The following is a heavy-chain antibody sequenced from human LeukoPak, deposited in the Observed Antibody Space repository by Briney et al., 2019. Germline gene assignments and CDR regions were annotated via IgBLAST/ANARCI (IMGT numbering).Heavy chain of an antibody. D-gene: IGHD6-19*01. CDR1: GFTFSSYW. CDR3: ARDSSPPAVAGTVDY. CDR2: IKQDGSEK. V-gene: IGHV3-7*01. J-gene: IGHJ4*02. Sequence: GGSLRLSYAASGFTFSSYWMSWVRQAPGKGLEWVANIKQDGSEKYYVDSVKGRFTISRDNAKNSLYLQMNSLRAEDTAVYYCARDSSPPAVAGTVDYWGQGTLVTVSS.